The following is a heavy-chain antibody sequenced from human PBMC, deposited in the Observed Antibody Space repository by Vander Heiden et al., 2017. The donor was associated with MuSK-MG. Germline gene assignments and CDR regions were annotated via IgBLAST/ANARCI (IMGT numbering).Heavy chain of an antibody. D-gene: IGHD1-1*01. CDR1: GFSFSDYY. J-gene: IGHJ4*02. CDR2: ITNSGSFK. CDR3: VRGTLEPNFDS. Sequence: QVQLVESGGALVNPGGSLRLSCAASGFSFSDYYMGWIRQAPGKGLEWVSYITNSGSFKYYADAVKGRFTISRDNAEKSLSLQMSSLSAEDTAVYYCVRGTLEPNFDSWGRGTLVSVSS. V-gene: IGHV3-11*01.